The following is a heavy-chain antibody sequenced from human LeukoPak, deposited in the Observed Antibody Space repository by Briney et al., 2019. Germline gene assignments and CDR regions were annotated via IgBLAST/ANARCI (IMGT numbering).Heavy chain of an antibody. V-gene: IGHV3-23*01. CDR2: ISGSGGST. CDR1: GFTFSSYA. D-gene: IGHD6-13*01. Sequence: GGSLRLSCAASGFTFSSYAMSWVRQAPGKGLEWVSAISGSGGSTYYADSVRGRFTISRDNSKNTLYLQMNSLRAEDTAVYYCAKRGRIAAAGSRYYYYGMDVWGQGTTVTVSS. J-gene: IGHJ6*02. CDR3: AKRGRIAAAGSRYYYYGMDV.